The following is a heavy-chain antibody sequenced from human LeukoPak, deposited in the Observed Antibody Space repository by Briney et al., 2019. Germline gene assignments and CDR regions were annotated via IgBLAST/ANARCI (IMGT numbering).Heavy chain of an antibody. V-gene: IGHV3-30-3*01. Sequence: GGSLRLSCAASGFTFSSYAMHWVRQAPGKGLEWVAVISYDGSNKYYADSVKGRFTISRDNSKNTLYLQMNSLRAEDTAVYCRARDSSYDFWSGYLDYWGQGTLVTVSS. CDR2: ISYDGSNK. D-gene: IGHD3-3*01. CDR1: GFTFSSYA. CDR3: ARDSSYDFWSGYLDY. J-gene: IGHJ4*02.